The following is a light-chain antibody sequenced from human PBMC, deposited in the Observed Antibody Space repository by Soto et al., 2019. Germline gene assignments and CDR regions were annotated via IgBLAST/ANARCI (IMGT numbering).Light chain of an antibody. CDR3: QKLNSDPPFT. J-gene: IGKJ3*01. CDR1: QSVSTY. CDR2: GAS. Sequence: EIVMTQSPATLSVSPGDRATLSCTASQSVSTYLAWYQQKPGQAPRLLIYGASTRATGIPARFSGGGSETEFTLTISSLQSEDFATYYCQKLNSDPPFTFGPGTKVDIK. V-gene: IGKV3-15*01.